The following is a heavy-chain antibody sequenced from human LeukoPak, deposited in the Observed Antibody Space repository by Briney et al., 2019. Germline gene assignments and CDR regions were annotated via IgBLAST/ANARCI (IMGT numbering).Heavy chain of an antibody. CDR1: GFTFSSYA. V-gene: IGHV3-23*01. D-gene: IGHD3-9*01. J-gene: IGHJ4*02. CDR2: ISGSGGST. Sequence: SGGSLRLSCAASGFTFSSYAMSWVRQAPGKGLEWVSAISGSGGSTYYADSVKGRFTISRDNSKNTLYLQMNSLRAEDTAVYYCAKDRGGDDILTVVDYWGQGTLVTVSS. CDR3: AKDRGGDDILTVVDY.